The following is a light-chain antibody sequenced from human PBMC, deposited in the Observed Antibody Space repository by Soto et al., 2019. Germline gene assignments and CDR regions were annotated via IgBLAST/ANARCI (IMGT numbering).Light chain of an antibody. Sequence: EIVLTQSPATLSLSPGERATLSCRASQSVSSYLAWYQQKPGQAPRLLIYGASSRATGIPDRFSGSGSGTDFTLTISRLEPEDFAVYYCLQYGSSPLTFGGGTKVDIK. CDR1: QSVSSY. J-gene: IGKJ4*01. V-gene: IGKV3-20*01. CDR3: LQYGSSPLT. CDR2: GAS.